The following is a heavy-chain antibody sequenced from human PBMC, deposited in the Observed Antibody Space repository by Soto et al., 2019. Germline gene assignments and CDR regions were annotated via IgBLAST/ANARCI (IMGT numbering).Heavy chain of an antibody. CDR1: GFTFSSYA. CDR3: AKAQELATYCYYGMDV. Sequence: GGSLRLSCAASGFTFSSYAMSWVRQAPGKGLEWVSAISGSGGSTYYADSVKGRFTISRDNSKNTLYLQMNSLRAEDTAVYYCAKAQELATYCYYGMDVWGQGTTVTVSS. J-gene: IGHJ6*02. CDR2: ISGSGGST. D-gene: IGHD6-13*01. V-gene: IGHV3-23*01.